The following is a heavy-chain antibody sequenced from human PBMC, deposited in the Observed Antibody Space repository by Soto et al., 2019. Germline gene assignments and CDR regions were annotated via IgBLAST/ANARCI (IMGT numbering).Heavy chain of an antibody. CDR3: ARDHPRITIFGVDLDY. J-gene: IGHJ4*02. CDR2: ISSSSSTI. D-gene: IGHD3-3*01. V-gene: IGHV3-48*01. CDR1: GFTFSSYS. Sequence: GGSLRLSCAASGFTFSSYSMNWVRQAPGKGLEWVSYISSSSSTIYYADSVKGRFTISRDNAKNSLYLQMNSLRAEDTAVYYCARDHPRITIFGVDLDYWGQGTLVTVSS.